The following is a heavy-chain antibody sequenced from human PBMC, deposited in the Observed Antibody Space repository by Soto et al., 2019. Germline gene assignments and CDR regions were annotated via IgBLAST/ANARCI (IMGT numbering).Heavy chain of an antibody. CDR3: ARQGFGELHGLVDV. Sequence: QVQLQESGPGLVKPSETLSLTCTISGGPMNNYYCSWFRQPRGQGLEWIGYIGYNGFPRYNPSLRSRVAISLDTAKNQFSLNLSSVTAADTALYYCARQGFGELHGLVDVWGQGITVSVSS. V-gene: IGHV4-59*08. J-gene: IGHJ6*02. CDR1: GGPMNNYY. CDR2: IGYNGFP. D-gene: IGHD3-10*01.